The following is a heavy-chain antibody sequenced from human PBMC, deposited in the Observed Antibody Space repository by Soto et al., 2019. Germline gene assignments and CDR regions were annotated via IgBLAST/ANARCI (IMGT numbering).Heavy chain of an antibody. J-gene: IGHJ5*02. CDR3: ARHVVAYPRPNCSGGSCYRNWFDP. CDR1: GYSFTSYW. D-gene: IGHD2-15*01. V-gene: IGHV5-51*01. Sequence: GESLKISCKGSGYSFTSYWIGWVRQMPGKGLEWMGIIYPGDSDTRYSPSFQGQVTISADKSISTAYLKWSSLKASDTAMYYCARHVVAYPRPNCSGGSCYRNWFDPWGQGTLVTVSS. CDR2: IYPGDSDT.